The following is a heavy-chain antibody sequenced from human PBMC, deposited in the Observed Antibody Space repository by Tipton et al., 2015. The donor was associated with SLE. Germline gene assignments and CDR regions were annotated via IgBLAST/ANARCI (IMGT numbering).Heavy chain of an antibody. CDR1: GYSFNTYW. Sequence: QLVQSGAEVKKPGESLRSSRKGSGYSFNTYWIGWVRQITGKGLKWLGIIHPGDSDTRYSTSFEGQVTFSADKSISTVYLQWSSLKASDSGMYYCARRLPPYERSAYLLDFWGQGTLVTVSS. CDR3: ARRLPPYERSAYLLDF. V-gene: IGHV5-51*01. CDR2: IHPGDSDT. D-gene: IGHD3-22*01. J-gene: IGHJ4*01.